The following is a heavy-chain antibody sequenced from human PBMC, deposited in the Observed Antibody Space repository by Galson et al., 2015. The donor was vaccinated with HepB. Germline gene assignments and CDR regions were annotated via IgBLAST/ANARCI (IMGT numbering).Heavy chain of an antibody. CDR2: ISDSGTTV. D-gene: IGHD3-10*01. CDR3: ARVYYYASGTYYGNWYFDL. V-gene: IGHV3-48*02. CDR1: GFTFSSHI. Sequence: SLRLSCAASGFTFSSHIMNWVRQAPGKGLEWVSYISDSGTTVFYSDSVKGRFSISRDNAKNSLYLQMNSLRDEDTAVYYCARVYYYASGTYYGNWYFDLWGRGTLVTVSS. J-gene: IGHJ2*01.